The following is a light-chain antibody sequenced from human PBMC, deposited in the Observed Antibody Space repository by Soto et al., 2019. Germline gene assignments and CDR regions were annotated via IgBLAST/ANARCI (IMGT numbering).Light chain of an antibody. CDR1: QSLSGW. CDR2: DAF. J-gene: IGKJ1*01. V-gene: IGKV1-5*01. Sequence: DIQLTQIPSTLSASIGDRVTITCRASQSLSGWLDWYQQTPGKAPKLLISDAFRLESGVPSRFRGSGSGTEFSLPISSLQPADSATFYCQQYASYPRTFGRGTKV. CDR3: QQYASYPRT.